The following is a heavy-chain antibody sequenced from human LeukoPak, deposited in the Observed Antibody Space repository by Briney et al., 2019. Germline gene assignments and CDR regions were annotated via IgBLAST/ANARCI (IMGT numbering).Heavy chain of an antibody. V-gene: IGHV3-43D*03. Sequence: GGSLRLSCAASGFTFYDFAMHWVRHAPGKGLEWVSLISWDGGSTYYADSVKGRFTISRDNSKNSLYLQMSSLTPEDTALYYCAKDVLPILGTTRGLDYWGQGTLVTVSS. CDR3: AKDVLPILGTTRGLDY. CDR2: ISWDGGST. D-gene: IGHD1-26*01. J-gene: IGHJ4*02. CDR1: GFTFYDFA.